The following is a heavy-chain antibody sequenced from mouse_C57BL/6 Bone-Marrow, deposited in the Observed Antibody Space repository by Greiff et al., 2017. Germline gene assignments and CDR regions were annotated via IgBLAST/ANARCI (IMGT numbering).Heavy chain of an antibody. CDR1: GYTFTSYG. J-gene: IGHJ4*01. D-gene: IGHD3-3*01. CDR3: ARGGWMDY. V-gene: IGHV1-81*01. Sequence: VQRVESGAELVRPGASVKLSCKASGYTFTSYGISWVKQRTGQGLEWIGEIYPRSGNTYYNEKFKGKATLTADKSSSTAYMELSSLTSEDSAVYFCARGGWMDYWGQGTSVTVSS. CDR2: IYPRSGNT.